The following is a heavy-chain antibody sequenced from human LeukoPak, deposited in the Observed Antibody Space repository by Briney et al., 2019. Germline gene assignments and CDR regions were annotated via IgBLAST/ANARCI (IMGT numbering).Heavy chain of an antibody. J-gene: IGHJ4*02. CDR3: AREIAVAGYFDY. Sequence: GGSLRLSCAASGFTVSSNYMSWVRQAPGKGLEWVSVIYSGGSTYYADSVKGRFTISRDNSKNTLYLQMNSLRAEETAVYYCAREIAVAGYFDYWGQGTLVTVSS. D-gene: IGHD6-19*01. CDR1: GFTVSSNY. V-gene: IGHV3-66*01. CDR2: IYSGGST.